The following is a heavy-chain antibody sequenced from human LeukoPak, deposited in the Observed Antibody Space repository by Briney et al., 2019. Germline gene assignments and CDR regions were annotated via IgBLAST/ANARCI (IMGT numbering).Heavy chain of an antibody. Sequence: GGSLRLSCAASGFTFSDYYMSWIRQAPGKGLEWVSYISTTATTIYYADSVKGRFTISRDNAKNSLYLQMNSLRAEDTAVYYCARVLAGSNDCWGQGTLVTVSS. CDR2: ISTTATTI. CDR1: GFTFSDYY. J-gene: IGHJ4*02. CDR3: ARVLAGSNDC. D-gene: IGHD2/OR15-2a*01. V-gene: IGHV3-11*01.